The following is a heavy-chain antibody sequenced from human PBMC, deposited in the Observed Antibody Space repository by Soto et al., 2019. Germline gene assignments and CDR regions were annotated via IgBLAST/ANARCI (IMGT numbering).Heavy chain of an antibody. CDR1: GFTFRNYA. D-gene: IGHD5-12*01. V-gene: IGHV3-9*01. J-gene: IGHJ3*02. Sequence: SLRLSFAASGFTFRNYAMRWVLQAPGKGLEWVSGISWNSGSIGYADSVKGRFTISRDNAKNSLYLQMNSLRAEDTALYYCARHSGYDYRDDAFDIWGQGTMVTVSS. CDR2: ISWNSGSI. CDR3: ARHSGYDYRDDAFDI.